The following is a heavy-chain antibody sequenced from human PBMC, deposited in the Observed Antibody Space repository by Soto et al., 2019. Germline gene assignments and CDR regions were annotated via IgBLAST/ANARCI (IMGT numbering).Heavy chain of an antibody. V-gene: IGHV5-10-1*01. D-gene: IGHD2-2*01. CDR3: ARHQREGMDV. CDR1: GYSFTSYW. CDR2: IDPSDSYT. Sequence: GESLKISCKGSGYSFTSYWISWVRQMPGKGLEWMGRIDPSDSYTNYSPSLQGHVTISADKSISTDYLQWSSLKASDTAMYSCARHQREGMDVWGQGTTVTVSS. J-gene: IGHJ6*02.